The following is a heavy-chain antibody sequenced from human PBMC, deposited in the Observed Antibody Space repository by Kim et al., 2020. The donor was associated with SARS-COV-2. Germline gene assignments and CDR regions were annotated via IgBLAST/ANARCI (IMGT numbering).Heavy chain of an antibody. J-gene: IGHJ4*02. CDR3: ANSPLRREETNYPTVVTPD. CDR1: GGSFSGYY. D-gene: IGHD4-17*01. CDR2: INHSGST. V-gene: IGHV4-34*01. Sequence: SETLSLTCAVYGGSFSGYYWSWIRQPPGKGLEWIGEINHSGSTNYNPSLKSRVTISVDTSKNQFSLKLSSVTAADTAVYYCANSPLRREETNYPTVVTPDWGQGTLVTVSS.